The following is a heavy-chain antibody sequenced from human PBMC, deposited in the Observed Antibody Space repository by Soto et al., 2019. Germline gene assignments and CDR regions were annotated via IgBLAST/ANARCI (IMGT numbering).Heavy chain of an antibody. V-gene: IGHV3-7*01. Sequence: EVQLVESGGGLVQPGGSLRLSCAASGFTFSSYWMSWVRQDPGKGLEWVANIKQDGREKYYVDSVKGRFTISRYNAKNSLYLQMNSLRAEDTAVYYCARGPTYYDILTGYYNQCFDPWGQGTLVTVTS. J-gene: IGHJ5*01. D-gene: IGHD3-9*01. CDR1: GFTFSSYW. CDR2: IKQDGREK. CDR3: ARGPTYYDILTGYYNQCFDP.